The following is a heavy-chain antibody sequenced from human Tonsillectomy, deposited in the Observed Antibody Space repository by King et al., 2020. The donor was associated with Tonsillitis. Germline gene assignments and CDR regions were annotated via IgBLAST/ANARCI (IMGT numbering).Heavy chain of an antibody. Sequence: VQLQESGPGLVTPSETLSLTCTVSGASTNGYYWGWIRQPPGEGLHWVGPFSHSGDTNYTPSLNRRVTISVDTSKNQLSLRLSSVTAADTAVYYCVRVRSYYDLLFDYWGQGTLVIVSS. CDR3: VRVRSYYDLLFDY. V-gene: IGHV4-59*01. J-gene: IGHJ4*02. CDR2: FSHSGDT. CDR1: GASTNGYY. D-gene: IGHD3-3*01.